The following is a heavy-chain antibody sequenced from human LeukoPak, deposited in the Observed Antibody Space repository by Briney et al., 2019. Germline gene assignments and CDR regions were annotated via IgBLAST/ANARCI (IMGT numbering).Heavy chain of an antibody. CDR3: ASEGYCSSTSCYGGYFDY. D-gene: IGHD2-2*01. CDR2: IRYDGSNK. CDR1: GFTFSSYG. Sequence: GSLRLSCAASGFTFSSYGMHWVRQAPGKGLEWVAFIRYDGSNKYYADSVKGRFTISRDNSKNTLYLQMNSLRAEDTAVYYCASEGYCSSTSCYGGYFDYWGQGTLVTVSS. J-gene: IGHJ4*02. V-gene: IGHV3-30*02.